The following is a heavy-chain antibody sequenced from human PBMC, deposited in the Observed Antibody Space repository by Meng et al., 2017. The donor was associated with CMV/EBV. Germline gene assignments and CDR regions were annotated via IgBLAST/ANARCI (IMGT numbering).Heavy chain of an antibody. CDR2: MYQNGNT. J-gene: IGHJ4*02. Sequence: SETLSLTCIVSGYSITSGYYWGWVRQPPGKGLEWIGSMYQNGNTYHNPSLKSRVTISIDTSKNQFSLKLNSVTAADTAVYYCARELPDAGVPHNDWGQGTLVTVSS. D-gene: IGHD1-1*01. CDR1: GYSITSGYY. CDR3: ARELPDAGVPHND. V-gene: IGHV4-38-2*02.